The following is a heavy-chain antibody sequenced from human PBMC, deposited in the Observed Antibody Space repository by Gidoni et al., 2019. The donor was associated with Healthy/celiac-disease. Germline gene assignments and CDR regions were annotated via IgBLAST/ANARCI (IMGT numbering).Heavy chain of an antibody. V-gene: IGHV3-21*01. CDR1: GFPFSSYS. CDR3: ARSMGVGATIYYYYYGMDV. Sequence: EVQLVESGGGLVKPGGSLRLSCAASGFPFSSYSMNWVRQAPGKGLEWVSSISSSSSYIYYADSVKGRFTISRDNAKNSLYLQMNSLRAEDTAVYYCARSMGVGATIYYYYYGMDVWGQGTTVTVSS. D-gene: IGHD1-26*01. J-gene: IGHJ6*02. CDR2: ISSSSSYI.